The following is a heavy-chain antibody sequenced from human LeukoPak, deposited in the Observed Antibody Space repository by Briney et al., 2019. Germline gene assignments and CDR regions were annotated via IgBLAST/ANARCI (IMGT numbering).Heavy chain of an antibody. CDR2: ISSSSSTI. D-gene: IGHD5-18*01. J-gene: IGHJ6*02. Sequence: PGGSLRLSCAASGFTFSSYSMNWVRQAPGKGLEWVSYISSSSSTIYYADSVKGRFTISRDNAKNSLYLQMNSLRAEDTAVYYCARDRLNTAMVNNYYYGMDVWGQGTTVTVSS. CDR3: ARDRLNTAMVNNYYYGMDV. V-gene: IGHV3-48*01. CDR1: GFTFSSYS.